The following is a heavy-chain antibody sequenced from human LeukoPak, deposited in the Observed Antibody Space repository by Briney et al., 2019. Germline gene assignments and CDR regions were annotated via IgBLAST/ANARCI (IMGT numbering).Heavy chain of an antibody. Sequence: GGSLRLSCAASGFTFSNAWMSWVRQAPGKGLEWVANIKEDGSEKYYVHSVKGRFTISRDNAKNSLYLQMNSLRAEDTAVYFCAREREQWHAFDIWGQGTMVTVSS. CDR2: IKEDGSEK. V-gene: IGHV3-7*01. D-gene: IGHD6-19*01. CDR1: GFTFSNAW. CDR3: AREREQWHAFDI. J-gene: IGHJ3*02.